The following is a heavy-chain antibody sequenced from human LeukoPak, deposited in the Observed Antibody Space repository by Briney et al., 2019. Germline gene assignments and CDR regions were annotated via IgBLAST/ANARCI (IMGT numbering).Heavy chain of an antibody. CDR1: GVSISGYY. Sequence: SETLSLTCTVTGVSISGYYWSWIRQPPGRGLEWIGYVSFSGITNLNPSLKSRVTMSRDTSKNQFSLRLLSVTAADTAVYFCASYSYDTSGYYYAFGYWGQGLLVTVSS. V-gene: IGHV4-59*01. CDR3: ASYSYDTSGYYYAFGY. J-gene: IGHJ4*02. CDR2: VSFSGIT. D-gene: IGHD3-22*01.